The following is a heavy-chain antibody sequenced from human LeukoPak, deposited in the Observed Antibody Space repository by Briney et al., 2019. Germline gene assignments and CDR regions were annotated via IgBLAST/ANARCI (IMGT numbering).Heavy chain of an antibody. D-gene: IGHD6-19*01. CDR2: MNPNSGNT. J-gene: IGHJ4*02. V-gene: IGHV1-8*01. Sequence: ASVKVSCKASGYTFTSYDINWVRQATGQGLEWMGWMNPNSGNTGYAQKFQGRVTMTRSTSISTAYMELSSLRSEDTAVYYCARVERVSSGWYPSWGQGTLVTVSS. CDR3: ARVERVSSGWYPS. CDR1: GYTFTSYD.